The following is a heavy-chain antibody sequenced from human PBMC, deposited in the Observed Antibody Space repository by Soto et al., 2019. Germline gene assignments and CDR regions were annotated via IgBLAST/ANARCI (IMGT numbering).Heavy chain of an antibody. J-gene: IGHJ4*01. D-gene: IGHD4-4*01. Sequence: GGSLSLCCAASWCDFYYHNMNLIRQAPGRGLEWVSSISGSGIDIHFTDSVKGRFTISRDNAKTSLYLQMDSLRPEDTAIYYCAREGVTHYTDYYFDLWGHGALVTVSS. CDR1: WCDFYYHN. CDR2: ISGSGIDI. V-gene: IGHV3-21*01. CDR3: AREGVTHYTDYYFDL.